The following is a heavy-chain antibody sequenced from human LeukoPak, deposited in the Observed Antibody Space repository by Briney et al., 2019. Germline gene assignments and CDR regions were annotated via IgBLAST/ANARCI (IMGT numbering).Heavy chain of an antibody. Sequence: SETLSLTCTVSGGSIRSYYWSWIRQAPGKGLEWIGFISYSGYTSYSPSLKSRAAISVDTSKSQFSLRLSSLTAADTAIYYCARGRNDNGGMFFDSWAQGTLVTVSS. J-gene: IGHJ4*02. CDR1: GGSIRSYY. V-gene: IGHV4-59*01. CDR3: ARGRNDNGGMFFDS. D-gene: IGHD4-23*01. CDR2: ISYSGYT.